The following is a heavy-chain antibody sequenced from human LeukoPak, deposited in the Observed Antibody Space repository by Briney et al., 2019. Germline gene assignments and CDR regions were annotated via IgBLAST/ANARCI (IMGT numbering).Heavy chain of an antibody. Sequence: GGSLRLSCAASGFTFDDYAMHWVRQAPGKGLEWVSGISWNSGSIGYAGSVKGRFTISRDNAKNSLYLQMNSLRAEGTALYYCAKGWHDSSGYYYRYFDYWGQGTLVTVSS. J-gene: IGHJ4*02. CDR3: AKGWHDSSGYYYRYFDY. CDR1: GFTFDDYA. D-gene: IGHD3-22*01. CDR2: ISWNSGSI. V-gene: IGHV3-9*01.